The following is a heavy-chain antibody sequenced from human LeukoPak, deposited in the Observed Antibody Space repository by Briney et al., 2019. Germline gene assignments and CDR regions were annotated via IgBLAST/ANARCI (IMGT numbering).Heavy chain of an antibody. CDR1: GGSISSSSYY. J-gene: IGHJ5*02. V-gene: IGHV4-39*01. CDR3: ARARPIAVADLEYNWFDP. CDR2: IYYSGSY. Sequence: SETLSLTCTVSGGSISSSSYYWGWIRQPPGQGLEWIGSIYYSGSYYYNPSLNSQVTITVDTSKNQFSLKLSSVTAADTAVYYCARARPIAVADLEYNWFDPWGQGTLVTVSS. D-gene: IGHD6-19*01.